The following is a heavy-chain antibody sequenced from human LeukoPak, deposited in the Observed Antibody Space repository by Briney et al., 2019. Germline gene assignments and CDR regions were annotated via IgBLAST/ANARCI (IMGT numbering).Heavy chain of an antibody. CDR1: GFTFSTYG. Sequence: SGGPLRLSCAASGFTFSTYGMHWVRQAPGKGLEWVAVISFDGSNKYYVDSVKGRFTISRDNSKNTLYLQMNSLRVEDTAVYYCAKLEGRHIGVVTTTGRYFDYWGQGTLVTVSS. CDR2: ISFDGSNK. D-gene: IGHD2-21*02. CDR3: AKLEGRHIGVVTTTGRYFDY. J-gene: IGHJ4*02. V-gene: IGHV3-30*18.